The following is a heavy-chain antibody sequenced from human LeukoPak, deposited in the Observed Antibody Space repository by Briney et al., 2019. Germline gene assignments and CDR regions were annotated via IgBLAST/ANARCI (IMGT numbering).Heavy chain of an antibody. Sequence: SVKVSCKASGYTFTSYAMSWVRQAPGQGLEWMGGIIPIFGTANYAQKFQGRVTITADESTSTAYMELSSLRSEDTAVYYCAREAGSPFYFDYWGQGTLVTVSS. CDR2: IIPIFGTA. CDR3: AREAGSPFYFDY. J-gene: IGHJ4*02. D-gene: IGHD6-13*01. V-gene: IGHV1-69*13. CDR1: GYTFTSYA.